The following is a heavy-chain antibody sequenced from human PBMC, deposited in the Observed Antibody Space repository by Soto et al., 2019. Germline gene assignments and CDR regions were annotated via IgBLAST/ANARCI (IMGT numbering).Heavy chain of an antibody. CDR3: AREGKSYCFVC. CDR2: IWYDGSNK. CDR1: GFTFSSYG. Sequence: QVQLVESGGGVVQPGRSLRLSCAASGFTFSSYGRHWVRQAPGKGLEWVAVIWYDGSNKYYADSVKGRFTISRDNSKNTLYLQMNSLRADVPAVYYWAREGKSYCFVCLGQGTLVTVSS. V-gene: IGHV3-33*01. J-gene: IGHJ4*02.